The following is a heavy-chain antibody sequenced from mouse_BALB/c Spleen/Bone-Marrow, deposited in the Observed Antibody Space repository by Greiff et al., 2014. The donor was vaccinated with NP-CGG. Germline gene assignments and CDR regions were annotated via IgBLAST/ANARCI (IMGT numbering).Heavy chain of an antibody. V-gene: IGHV3-2*02. CDR1: GYSITSDYA. CDR2: ISYSGRS. Sequence: EVQLVESGPGLVKPSQSLSLTCTVTGYSITSDYAWHWIRQFPGNKLEWMGYISYSGRSSYYPSLKSRISITRDTSKNQFFLQLNSVTTEDTATYHCARSADWYFDVWGAGTTVTVSS. J-gene: IGHJ1*01. CDR3: ARSADWYFDV.